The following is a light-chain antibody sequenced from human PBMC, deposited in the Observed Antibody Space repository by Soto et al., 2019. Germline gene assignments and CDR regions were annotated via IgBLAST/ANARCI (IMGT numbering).Light chain of an antibody. Sequence: LFITHSPGTLSKSPGERATLSCRASQSVRSKLAWYQQKPGQAPRLLIYDASTRATGIPARFSGSGSGTEFTLTISSLQSEDFAVYYCQQYNNWPPITFGQGTRLEIK. CDR1: QSVRSK. CDR2: DAS. CDR3: QQYNNWPPIT. V-gene: IGKV3-15*01. J-gene: IGKJ5*01.